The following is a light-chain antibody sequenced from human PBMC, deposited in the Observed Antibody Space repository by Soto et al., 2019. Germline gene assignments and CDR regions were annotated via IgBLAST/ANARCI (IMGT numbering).Light chain of an antibody. CDR3: TSYADNNNYV. J-gene: IGLJ1*01. Sequence: QSVLTQPPSASGSPGQSVTISCAGTSNDVGGYDWVSWYQQHPGKAPKLMIYEVTKRPSGVPDRFSGSKSGNTASLTVSGLRTEDEADYYCTSYADNNNYVFGTWTKLTVL. V-gene: IGLV2-8*01. CDR1: SNDVGGYDW. CDR2: EVT.